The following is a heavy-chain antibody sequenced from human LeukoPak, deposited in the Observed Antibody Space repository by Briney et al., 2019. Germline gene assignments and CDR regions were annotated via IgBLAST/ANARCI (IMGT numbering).Heavy chain of an antibody. Sequence: SETLSLTCAVYGGSFSGYYWSWIRQPPGKGLEWIGEINHSGSTNYNPSLKSRVTISVDTSKNQFSLKLSSVTAADTAVYYCARGRRGAGYYDSSGYYYFDYWGQGTLVTVSS. CDR1: GGSFSGYY. D-gene: IGHD3-22*01. V-gene: IGHV4-34*01. CDR2: INHSGST. J-gene: IGHJ4*02. CDR3: ARGRRGAGYYDSSGYYYFDY.